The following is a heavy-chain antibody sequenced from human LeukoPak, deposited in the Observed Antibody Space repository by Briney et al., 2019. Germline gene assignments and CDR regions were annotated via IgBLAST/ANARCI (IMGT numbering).Heavy chain of an antibody. Sequence: GASVKGSCKPSGYTYTRYDIKCVPQATGQGLEWMGWMNPNSGDTAYAQNFQGRVTMTRNTSLGTAYVELSSLRSEDTAVYYCARKAVYDYWGQGTLVTVSS. J-gene: IGHJ4*02. CDR1: GYTYTRYD. D-gene: IGHD6-19*01. CDR3: ARKAVYDY. V-gene: IGHV1-8*01. CDR2: MNPNSGDT.